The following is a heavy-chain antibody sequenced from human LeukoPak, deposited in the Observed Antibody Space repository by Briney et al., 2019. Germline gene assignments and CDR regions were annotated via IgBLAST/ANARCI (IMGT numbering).Heavy chain of an antibody. CDR3: AKYDRGGGPLDFYP. CDR1: GFTFRNCV. V-gene: IGHV3-23*01. D-gene: IGHD3-10*01. J-gene: IGHJ5*02. Sequence: GGSLRLSCAAPGFTFRNCVVSCVRQAPGRGLEWVAAIRPGGDVTYYADSVKGRFTISGDNSKNTLYLQMNSLRAEDTAVYYWAKYDRGGGPLDFYPWGPGTLVTVSS. CDR2: IRPGGDVT.